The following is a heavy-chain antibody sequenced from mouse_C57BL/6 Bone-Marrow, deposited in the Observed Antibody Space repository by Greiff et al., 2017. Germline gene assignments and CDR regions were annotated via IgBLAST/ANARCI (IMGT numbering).Heavy chain of an antibody. J-gene: IGHJ4*01. D-gene: IGHD1-1*01. Sequence: VQLQQSGPELVKPGASVKISCKASGYTFTDYNMDWVKQSHGKSLEWIGDINPNNGGTIYNQKFKGKATLTVDKSSSTAYMELRSLTSEDTAVYYCANGFYYDGAMDYWGQGTSVTVSS. CDR3: ANGFYYDGAMDY. V-gene: IGHV1-18*01. CDR2: INPNNGGT. CDR1: GYTFTDYN.